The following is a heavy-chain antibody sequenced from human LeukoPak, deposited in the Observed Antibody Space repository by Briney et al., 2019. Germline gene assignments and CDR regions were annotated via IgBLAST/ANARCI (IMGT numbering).Heavy chain of an antibody. D-gene: IGHD6-19*01. CDR1: GFPFSIYE. CDR2: IGSSGTIR. J-gene: IGHJ4*02. Sequence: PGGSLRLSCAVSGFPFSIYEMNWVRQAPGKGLEWVSNIGSSGTIRYYADSVKGRFSISRDNAKNSLYLQMNSLRVEDTGVYNCALLAVASDFDYWGQGALVTVSS. V-gene: IGHV3-48*03. CDR3: ALLAVASDFDY.